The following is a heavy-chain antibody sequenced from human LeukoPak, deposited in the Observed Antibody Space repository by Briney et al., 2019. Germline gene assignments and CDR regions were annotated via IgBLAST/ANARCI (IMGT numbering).Heavy chain of an antibody. J-gene: IGHJ4*02. Sequence: ASVKVSCKASGYTFTSYAMNWVRQAPGQGLEWMGWINTNTGNPTYAQGFTGRFVFSLDTSVSTAYLQISSLKAKDTAVYYCARAVLWFGELANPDYWGQGTLVTVSS. D-gene: IGHD3-10*01. CDR1: GYTFTSYA. V-gene: IGHV7-4-1*02. CDR2: INTNTGNP. CDR3: ARAVLWFGELANPDY.